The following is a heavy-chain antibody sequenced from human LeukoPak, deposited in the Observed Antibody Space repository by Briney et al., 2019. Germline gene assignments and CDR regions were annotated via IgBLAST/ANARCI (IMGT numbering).Heavy chain of an antibody. V-gene: IGHV4-59*01. Sequence: SETLSLTCTVSGGSINSYYWSWIRQPPGKGLEWIGYIYYSGSTNYNPSLKSRVTISVDTSKNQFSLKLSSVTAADTAVYYCARENGGDFDYWGQGTLVTVSS. CDR3: ARENGGDFDY. D-gene: IGHD3-16*01. CDR1: GGSINSYY. J-gene: IGHJ4*02. CDR2: IYYSGST.